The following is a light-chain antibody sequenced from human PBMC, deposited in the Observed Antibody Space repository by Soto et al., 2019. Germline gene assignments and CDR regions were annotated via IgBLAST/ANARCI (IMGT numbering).Light chain of an antibody. V-gene: IGKV1-5*03. CDR3: QQYGFFLT. CDR1: QSIDTA. CDR2: RAS. J-gene: IGKJ2*01. Sequence: DIQMTQSPSTLSASVGDRVTITCRASQSIDTALAWYQQKPGKAPNLLIYRASNLESGVPSRFSGSGSGTEFTLAISSLQPDDFATYCCQQYGFFLTFGQGTKLEIK.